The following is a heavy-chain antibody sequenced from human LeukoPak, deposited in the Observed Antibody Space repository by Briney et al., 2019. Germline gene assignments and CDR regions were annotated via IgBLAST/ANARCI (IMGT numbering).Heavy chain of an antibody. CDR3: ARLTAYYFDH. Sequence: GGSLRLSCAASGFTVSSNYMSWVRQAPGKGLEWVSVIYSGGSTYYADSVKGRFTISRGNSKNTLYLQMNSLRAEDTAVYYCARLTAYYFDHWGQGTLVTVSS. J-gene: IGHJ4*02. CDR2: IYSGGST. CDR1: GFTVSSNY. V-gene: IGHV3-66*04.